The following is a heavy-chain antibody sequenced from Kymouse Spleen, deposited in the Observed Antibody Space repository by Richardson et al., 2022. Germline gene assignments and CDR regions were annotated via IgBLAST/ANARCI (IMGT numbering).Heavy chain of an antibody. D-gene: IGHD1-26*01. Sequence: QVQLQESGPGLVKPSETLSLTCTVSGGSVSSGSYYWSWIRQPPGKGLEWIGYIYYSGSTNYNPSLKSRVTISVDTSKNQFSLKLSSVTAADTAVYYCARGREWELFDYWGQGTLVTVSS. J-gene: IGHJ4*02. CDR1: GGSVSSGSYY. CDR2: IYYSGST. CDR3: ARGREWELFDY. V-gene: IGHV4-61*01.